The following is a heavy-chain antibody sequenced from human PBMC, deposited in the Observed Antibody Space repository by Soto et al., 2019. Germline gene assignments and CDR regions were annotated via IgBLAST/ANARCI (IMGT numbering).Heavy chain of an antibody. Sequence: QMQLVQSGAEVKKPGASVRVSCKASGHIVTNYYVHWVRQVPGQGLEWTGVIDPIGGRPTYAQRFQGRVTLTTDTSTSTVYMEMSSLRSEDTAVYYCARGAVGLVARGFGMDVWGQGTTVTVSS. D-gene: IGHD3-10*01. CDR3: ARGAVGLVARGFGMDV. V-gene: IGHV1-46*01. J-gene: IGHJ6*02. CDR1: GHIVTNYY. CDR2: IDPIGGRP.